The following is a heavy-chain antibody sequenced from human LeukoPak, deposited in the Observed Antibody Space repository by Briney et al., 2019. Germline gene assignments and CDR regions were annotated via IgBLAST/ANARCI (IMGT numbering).Heavy chain of an antibody. CDR2: IKQDGSEK. CDR3: AKDPLAYCGGDCYAFLDY. D-gene: IGHD2-21*02. J-gene: IGHJ4*02. V-gene: IGHV3-7*01. Sequence: GGSLRLSCAASGFTFSSYWMSWVRQAPGKGLEWVANIKQDGSEKYYVDSVKGRFTISRDNAKNSLYLQMNSLRAEDTAVYYCAKDPLAYCGGDCYAFLDYWGQGTLVTVSS. CDR1: GFTFSSYW.